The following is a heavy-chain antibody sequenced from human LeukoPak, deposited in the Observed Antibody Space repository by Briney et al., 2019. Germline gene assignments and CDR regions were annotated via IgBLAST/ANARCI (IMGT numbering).Heavy chain of an antibody. CDR3: TRDLGDHCGHTTCYDAFVDS. Sequence: QPGGSLRLSCTASGFTFGDHTLNWVHQAPGKGLEWVGFIRSEAYGGTMQYAPSVKGRFSISRDDSKSIAYLHMNSLKAEDTAVYFCTRDLGDHCGHTTCYDAFVDSWGQGTLVTVSS. J-gene: IGHJ5*01. D-gene: IGHD2-2*01. V-gene: IGHV3-49*04. CDR1: GFTFGDHT. CDR2: IRSEAYGGTM.